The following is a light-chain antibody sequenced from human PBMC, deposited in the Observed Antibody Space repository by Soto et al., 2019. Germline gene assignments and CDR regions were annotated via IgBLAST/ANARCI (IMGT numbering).Light chain of an antibody. J-gene: IGLJ2*01. Sequence: QSVLTQPPSASGTPGQRVTISCSGSSSNIGSNTVNWYQQLPGTAPKLLIYSNNQRPSGVPDQFSGSKSGTSASLAISGLQSEDEADYYCAAWDDSLNDSFGGGTKLTVL. CDR3: AAWDDSLNDS. CDR2: SNN. V-gene: IGLV1-44*01. CDR1: SSNIGSNT.